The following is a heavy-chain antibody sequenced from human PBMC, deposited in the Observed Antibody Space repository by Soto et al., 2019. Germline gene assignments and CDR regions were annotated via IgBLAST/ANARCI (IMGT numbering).Heavy chain of an antibody. D-gene: IGHD1-26*01. CDR3: ARRGSGSYYDY. Sequence: EVQLLESGGGLVQPGGSLRLSCAASGFTFSSYAMRWVRQAPVKGLEWVSAISGSGGSTYYADSVKGRFTIARDNSKNTLHLQMNSLRAEDRAVYYSARRGSGSYYDYWGQGTLVTVSS. J-gene: IGHJ4*02. CDR1: GFTFSSYA. CDR2: ISGSGGST. V-gene: IGHV3-23*01.